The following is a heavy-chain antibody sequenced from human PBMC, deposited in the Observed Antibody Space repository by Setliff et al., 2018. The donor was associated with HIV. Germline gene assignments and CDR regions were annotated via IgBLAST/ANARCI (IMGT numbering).Heavy chain of an antibody. CDR3: ARVDSSGRYGRFDY. D-gene: IGHD6-19*01. V-gene: IGHV3-74*01. CDR1: GFPFSNYY. J-gene: IGHJ4*02. CDR2: INGDGTNT. Sequence: SLRLSCTAAGFPFSNYYMHWVRQAPGKGLVWVSHINGDGTNTVYADSVKGRFTISRDNAKSTLYLQMDSLRAEDTAVYYCARVDSSGRYGRFDYWGQGTLVTVSS.